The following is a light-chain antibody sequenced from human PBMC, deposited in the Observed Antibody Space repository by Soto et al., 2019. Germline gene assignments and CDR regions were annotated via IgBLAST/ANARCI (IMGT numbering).Light chain of an antibody. CDR3: SSYTSSITYV. Sequence: SVLPQPASVSGSPGQSITISCTGTSSDVGGYNWVSWYQQHPGKAPKLMIYDVSNRPSGISNRFSGSKSGNTASLTISGLQAEDEADYYCSSYTSSITYVLGTGTKVTVL. CDR1: SSDVGGYNW. J-gene: IGLJ1*01. V-gene: IGLV2-14*03. CDR2: DVS.